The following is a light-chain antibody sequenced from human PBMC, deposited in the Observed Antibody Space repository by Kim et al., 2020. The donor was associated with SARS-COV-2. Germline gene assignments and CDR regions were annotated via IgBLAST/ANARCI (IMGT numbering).Light chain of an antibody. Sequence: VALGQTARIPCGGNNIGSKNVHWYQQKPGQAPVLVIYRDSNRPSGIPERFSGSNSGNTATLTISRAQAGDEADYYCQVWDSSTVVFGGGTQLTVL. CDR1: NIGSKN. J-gene: IGLJ2*01. CDR2: RDS. CDR3: QVWDSSTVV. V-gene: IGLV3-9*01.